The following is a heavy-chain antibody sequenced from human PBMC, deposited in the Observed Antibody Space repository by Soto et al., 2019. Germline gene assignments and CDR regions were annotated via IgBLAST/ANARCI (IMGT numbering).Heavy chain of an antibody. J-gene: IGHJ4*02. CDR1: GFTFSSYA. V-gene: IGHV3-23*01. CDR3: AKVLGDDTPLYYFDY. D-gene: IGHD2-21*02. Sequence: EVQLLESGGGLVQPGGSLRLSCAASGFTFSSYAMSWVRQAPGKGLEWVSTIGGSGGSTYYADSVKGRFTISRDNSNNALYLQMNSLRAGDTAVYYCAKVLGDDTPLYYFDYWGQGTLVTVSS. CDR2: IGGSGGST.